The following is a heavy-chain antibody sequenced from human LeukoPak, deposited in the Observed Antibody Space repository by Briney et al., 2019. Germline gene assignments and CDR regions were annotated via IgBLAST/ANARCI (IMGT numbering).Heavy chain of an antibody. D-gene: IGHD3-22*01. CDR3: ARAITMIDPGDY. CDR2: INPNSGGT. J-gene: IGHJ4*02. CDR1: GYTFTDYY. V-gene: IGHV1-2*02. Sequence: GASVKVSCKASGYTFTDYYMHWLRQAPGQGLEWMGWINPNSGGTNYAQKFQGRVTMTRDTSISTAYMELSRLRSDDTAVYYCARAITMIDPGDYWGQGTLVTVSS.